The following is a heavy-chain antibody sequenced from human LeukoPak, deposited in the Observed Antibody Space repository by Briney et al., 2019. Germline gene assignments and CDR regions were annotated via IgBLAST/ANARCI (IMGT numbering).Heavy chain of an antibody. D-gene: IGHD3-3*01. J-gene: IGHJ4*02. CDR3: AKVPDDFWSGYYPYPYFDY. V-gene: IGHV3-23*01. Sequence: GGSLRLSCAASGFTFSSYAMSWVRQAPGKGLEWVSAISGSGGSTYYADSVKGRFTISRDNSKNTLYLQMSSLRAEDTAVYYCAKVPDDFWSGYYPYPYFDYWGQGTLVTVSS. CDR2: ISGSGGST. CDR1: GFTFSSYA.